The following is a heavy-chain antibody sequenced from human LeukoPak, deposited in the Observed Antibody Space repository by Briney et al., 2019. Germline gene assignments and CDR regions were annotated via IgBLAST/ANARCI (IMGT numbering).Heavy chain of an antibody. Sequence: PGGSLRLSCAASGFTFSTYSMNWVRQAPGKGLEWVSSISTSSSYIYHADSVKGRFTTSRDNAKKSLYMQMNSLRAEDTALYYCASYAGSSWIQYYMDVWGKGTTVTVSS. CDR1: GFTFSTYS. CDR3: ASYAGSSWIQYYMDV. J-gene: IGHJ6*03. V-gene: IGHV3-21*04. D-gene: IGHD6-13*01. CDR2: ISTSSSYI.